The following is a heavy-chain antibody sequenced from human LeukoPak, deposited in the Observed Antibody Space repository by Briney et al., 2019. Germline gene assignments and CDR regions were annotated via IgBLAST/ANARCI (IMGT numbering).Heavy chain of an antibody. D-gene: IGHD3-3*01. CDR1: GGSISSGGYS. CDR3: ARGRSGYTFNYYYYYGMDV. V-gene: IGHV4-30-2*01. CDR2: IYHSGST. J-gene: IGHJ6*02. Sequence: SETLSLTCAVSGGSISSGGYSWSWIRQPPGKGLEWIGYIYHSGSTNYNPSLKSRVTISVDTSKNQFSLKLSSVTAADTAVYYCARGRSGYTFNYYYYYGMDVWGQGTTVTVSS.